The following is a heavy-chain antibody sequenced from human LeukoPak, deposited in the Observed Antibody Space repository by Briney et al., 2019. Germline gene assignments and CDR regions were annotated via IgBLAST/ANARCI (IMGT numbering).Heavy chain of an antibody. D-gene: IGHD1-26*01. CDR2: ISSSSSYI. Sequence: GGSLRLSCAASGFTFSSYSMNWVRQAPGKGLEWVSSISSSSSYIYYADSVKGRFTISRDNAKNSLYLQMNSLRAEDTAVYYCARDRRIVGATIQTYYMDVWGKGTTVTVSS. V-gene: IGHV3-21*01. CDR3: ARDRRIVGATIQTYYMDV. J-gene: IGHJ6*03. CDR1: GFTFSSYS.